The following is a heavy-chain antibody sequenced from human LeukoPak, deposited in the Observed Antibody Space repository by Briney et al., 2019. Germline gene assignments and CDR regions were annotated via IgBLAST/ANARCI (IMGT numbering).Heavy chain of an antibody. CDR1: GFTFSSYA. V-gene: IGHV3-30-3*02. D-gene: IGHD5-24*01. J-gene: IGHJ4*02. CDR2: ISYDGSNK. CDR3: AKRRNPVDRYRGGLQLQYFDY. Sequence: SGGSLRLSCAASGFTFSSYAMHWVRQAPGKGLEWVAVISYDGSNKYYADSVKGRFTISRDNSKNTLYLQMNSLRAEDTAVYYCAKRRNPVDRYRGGLQLQYFDYWGQGTLVTVSS.